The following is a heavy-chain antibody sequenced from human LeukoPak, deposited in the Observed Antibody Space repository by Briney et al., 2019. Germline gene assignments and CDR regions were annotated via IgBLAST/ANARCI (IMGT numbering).Heavy chain of an antibody. D-gene: IGHD6-13*01. J-gene: IGHJ6*03. Sequence: PSETLSLTCAVYGGSFSGYYWSWIRQPPGKGLEWIGEINHSGSTNYNPSLKSRVTISVDTSKNQFSLKLSSVTAADTAVYYCARGLSVISSSWAYYYYHYMDVWGKGTTVTVSS. CDR2: INHSGST. CDR3: ARGLSVISSSWAYYYYHYMDV. CDR1: GGSFSGYY. V-gene: IGHV4-34*01.